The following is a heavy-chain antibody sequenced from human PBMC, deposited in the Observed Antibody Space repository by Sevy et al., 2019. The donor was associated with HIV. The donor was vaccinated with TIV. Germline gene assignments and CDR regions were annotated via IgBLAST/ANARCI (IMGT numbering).Heavy chain of an antibody. CDR2: IRTAGDT. V-gene: IGHV3-13*01. CDR1: GFTFSSYD. D-gene: IGHD3-10*01. J-gene: IGHJ6*02. CDR3: AREVPGSLYGMDV. Sequence: GGSLSLSCAASGFTFSSYDIHWVHQATGKGLEWVSAIRTAGDTYYPDSVKGRFTISRENAKNSLYLQMNSLRAGDTAVYYCAREVPGSLYGMDVWGQGTTVTVSS.